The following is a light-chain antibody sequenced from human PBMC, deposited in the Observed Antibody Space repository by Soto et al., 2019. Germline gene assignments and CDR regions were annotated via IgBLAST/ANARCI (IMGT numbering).Light chain of an antibody. CDR1: QDIKRW. Sequence: DIQMTQSPSSVSASVGDRVTITCRASQDIKRWLAWYQQKPGKAPELLIYDASSLQIGVPSRFSGSGSGTDFTLTISSLQPEDFATYYCEQVNSFPITFGQGTRLEIK. CDR3: EQVNSFPIT. V-gene: IGKV1-12*01. CDR2: DAS. J-gene: IGKJ5*01.